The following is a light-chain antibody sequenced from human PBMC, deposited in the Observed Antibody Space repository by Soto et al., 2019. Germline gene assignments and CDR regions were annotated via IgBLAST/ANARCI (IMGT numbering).Light chain of an antibody. CDR3: QQYNSYWT. CDR2: DAS. J-gene: IGKJ1*01. V-gene: IGKV1-5*01. CDR1: QSISSW. Sequence: DIQMTQVPSTLSASVGDRVTITCRASQSISSWLAWYQQKPGKAPKLLIYDASSLESGVPSRFSGSGSGTEFTLTISSLQPDDFATYYCQQYNSYWTFGQGTKVDNK.